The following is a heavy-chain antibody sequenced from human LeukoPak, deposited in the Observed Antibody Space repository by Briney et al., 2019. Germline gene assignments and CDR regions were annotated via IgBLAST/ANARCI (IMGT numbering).Heavy chain of an antibody. D-gene: IGHD3-10*01. J-gene: IGHJ5*02. Sequence: LETLSLTCAVYGGSFSGYYWSWIRQPPGKGLEWIGEINHSGSTNYNPSLKSRVTISVDTSKNQFSLKLSSVTAADTAVYYCARGDSRGYYGSGSYYNPKYNWFDPWGQGTLVTVSS. V-gene: IGHV4-34*01. CDR3: ARGDSRGYYGSGSYYNPKYNWFDP. CDR1: GGSFSGYY. CDR2: INHSGST.